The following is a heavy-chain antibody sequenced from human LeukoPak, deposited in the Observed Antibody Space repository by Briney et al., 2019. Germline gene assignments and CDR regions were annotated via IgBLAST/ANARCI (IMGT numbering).Heavy chain of an antibody. CDR3: AKDQMVVAAVPVAVDY. D-gene: IGHD2-15*01. Sequence: GGSLRLSCAASGFTVSRNFMSWVRQAPGKGPEWVSIIYSGGSTFYADSVKGRFTVSRDKSKNTLYLQMNGLRAEDTAVYYCAKDQMVVAAVPVAVDYWGQGTLVTVSS. J-gene: IGHJ4*02. CDR2: IYSGGST. CDR1: GFTVSRNF. V-gene: IGHV3-66*02.